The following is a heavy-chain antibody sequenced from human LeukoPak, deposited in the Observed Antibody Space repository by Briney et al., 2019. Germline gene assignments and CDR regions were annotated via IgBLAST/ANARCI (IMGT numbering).Heavy chain of an antibody. J-gene: IGHJ6*03. V-gene: IGHV4-39*07. CDR3: ARIQGGIVVVPAAIDYYYMDV. CDR1: GGSISSSSYY. D-gene: IGHD2-2*01. CDR2: IYYSGST. Sequence: SETLSLTCTVSGGSISSSSYYWGWIRQPPGKGLEWIGSIYYSGSTYYNPSLKSRVTISVDTSKNQFSLKLSSVTAADTAVYYCARIQGGIVVVPAAIDYYYMDVWGKGATVTVSS.